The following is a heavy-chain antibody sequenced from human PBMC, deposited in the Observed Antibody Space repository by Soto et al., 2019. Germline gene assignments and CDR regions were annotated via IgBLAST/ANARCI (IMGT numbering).Heavy chain of an antibody. CDR1: GFTVSSNY. D-gene: IGHD3-22*01. J-gene: IGHJ4*02. CDR3: VREKVTMIVGFYYFDY. CDR2: IYAGGST. Sequence: PGGSLRLSCAASGFTVSSNYMSWVRQAPGKGLEWVSVIYAGGSTHYAESVEGRFTISRDNSRNMLYLQMNSLRAEDTAVYYCVREKVTMIVGFYYFDYWGQGTRVTV. V-gene: IGHV3-66*01.